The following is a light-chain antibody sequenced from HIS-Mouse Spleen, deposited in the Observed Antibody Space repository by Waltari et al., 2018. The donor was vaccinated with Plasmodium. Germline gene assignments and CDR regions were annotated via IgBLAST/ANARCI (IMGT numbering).Light chain of an antibody. Sequence: SYEPTQPPSVSVSPGQTARITCSGDALPKKYAYWYQQKSGQAPVLVIYEDSKRPPGITERFSGSSSGTMATLTISGAQVEDEADYYCYSTDSSGNHRVFGGGTKLTVL. J-gene: IGLJ3*02. V-gene: IGLV3-10*01. CDR1: ALPKKY. CDR2: EDS. CDR3: YSTDSSGNHRV.